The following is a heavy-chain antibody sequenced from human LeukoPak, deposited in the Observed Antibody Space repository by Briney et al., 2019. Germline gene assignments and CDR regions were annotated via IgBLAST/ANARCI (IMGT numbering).Heavy chain of an antibody. CDR2: INPNSGGT. CDR1: GYTFTGYY. CDR3: ARGSCSSTRCYTGISWFDP. D-gene: IGHD2-2*02. V-gene: IGHV1-2*02. Sequence: ASVKVSCKASGYTFTGYYMHWVRQAPGQGLEWMGWINPNSGGTNYAEKFQGRVTMTRDTSISTAYMEMSRLRSDDTAVYYCARGSCSSTRCYTGISWFDPWGQGPLVTVSS. J-gene: IGHJ5*02.